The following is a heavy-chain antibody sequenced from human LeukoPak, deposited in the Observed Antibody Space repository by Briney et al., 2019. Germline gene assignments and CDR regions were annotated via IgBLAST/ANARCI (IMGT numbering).Heavy chain of an antibody. CDR3: ARTHVEMATPFDP. Sequence: MPSQTLSLTCTVSGGSISSGDYYWSWIRQPPGKGLEWIGYIYYSGSTYYNPPLKSRVTISVDTSKNQFSLKLSSVTAADTAVYYCARTHVEMATPFDPWGQGTLVTVSS. CDR2: IYYSGST. J-gene: IGHJ5*02. CDR1: GGSISSGDYY. D-gene: IGHD5-24*01. V-gene: IGHV4-30-4*08.